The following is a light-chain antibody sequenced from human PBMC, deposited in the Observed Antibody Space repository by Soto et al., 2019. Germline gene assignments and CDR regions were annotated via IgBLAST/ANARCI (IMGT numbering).Light chain of an antibody. J-gene: IGKJ4*01. CDR2: GAS. CDR1: QSVGSK. CDR3: HQYNNWPPLT. Sequence: EIVMTQSPATLSVSPGERATLSCRASQSVGSKLAWYQQKPGQAPRLLIYGASTRAVGIPARFSGSGSGAGFTLTISSLQSEDFAVYYCHQYNNWPPLTFGGGTKVEIK. V-gene: IGKV3-15*01.